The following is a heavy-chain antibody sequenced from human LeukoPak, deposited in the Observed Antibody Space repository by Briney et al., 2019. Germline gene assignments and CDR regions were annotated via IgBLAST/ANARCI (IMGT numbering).Heavy chain of an antibody. CDR1: GFTFSNYA. Sequence: GGSLRLSCAASGFTFSNYAMNWVRQAPGKGLEWVSAISGSGDSTYDADSVRGRFTISRDNSKNTLYLQVNSLRPEDTAVYYCAKDNDYAIWGQGTLVTVSS. D-gene: IGHD5-12*01. J-gene: IGHJ3*02. V-gene: IGHV3-23*01. CDR3: AKDNDYAI. CDR2: ISGSGDST.